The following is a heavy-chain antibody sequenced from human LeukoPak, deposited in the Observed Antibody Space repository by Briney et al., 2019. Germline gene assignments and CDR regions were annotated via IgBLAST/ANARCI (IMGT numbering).Heavy chain of an antibody. CDR1: GYTFTNYG. CDR3: AKAYDSSGYADY. J-gene: IGHJ4*02. Sequence: ASVKVSCKASGYTFTNYGITWVRQAPGQGLEWRGWINTNTGNPTYAQGFTGRCVFSLDTSVSTAYLQISSLKAEDTAGYFCAKAYDSSGYADYWGQGTLVTVSS. V-gene: IGHV7-4-1*02. CDR2: INTNTGNP. D-gene: IGHD3-22*01.